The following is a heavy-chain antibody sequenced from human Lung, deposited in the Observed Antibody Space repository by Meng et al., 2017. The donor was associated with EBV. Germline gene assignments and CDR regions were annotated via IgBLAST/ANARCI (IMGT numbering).Heavy chain of an antibody. CDR2: IYYSGST. D-gene: IGHD2-15*01. CDR3: AREWCSGGSCYPDY. V-gene: IGHV4-30-4*01. Sequence: QGQLQESGPGLVKPSQPLSLTCTVSGGSISSGDYYWSWIRQPPGKGLEWIGYIYYSGSTYYNPSLKSRVTISVDTSKNQFSLKLSSVTAADTAVYYCAREWCSGGSCYPDYWGQGTLVTVSS. J-gene: IGHJ4*02. CDR1: GGSISSGDYY.